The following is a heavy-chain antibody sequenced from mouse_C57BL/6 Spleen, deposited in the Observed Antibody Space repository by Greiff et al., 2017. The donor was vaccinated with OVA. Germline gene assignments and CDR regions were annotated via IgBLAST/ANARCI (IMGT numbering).Heavy chain of an antibody. Sequence: VQLQQPGAELVMPGASVKLSCKASGYTFTSYWMHWVKQRPGQGLEWIGELDPSDSYTNYNQKFKGKSTLTVDKSSSTAYMQLSSLTSEDSAVYYCARWPYYYGSSWYCDVWGTGTTVTVSS. CDR3: ARWPYYYGSSWYCDV. V-gene: IGHV1-69*01. J-gene: IGHJ1*03. D-gene: IGHD1-1*01. CDR2: LDPSDSYT. CDR1: GYTFTSYW.